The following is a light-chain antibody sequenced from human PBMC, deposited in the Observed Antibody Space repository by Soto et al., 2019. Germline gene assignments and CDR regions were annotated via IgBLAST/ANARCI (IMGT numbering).Light chain of an antibody. V-gene: IGKV3-20*01. J-gene: IGKJ5*01. CDR1: HSVSSSY. Sequence: EIVLTQSPGTLSLSPGERATLSCRASHSVSSSYLAWYQQKPGQAHRLLIYGASSRATGIPDRFSGSGSGTDFTLTISRLEPEDFAVYYCQQYGSSPPITFGQGTRLEI. CDR3: QQYGSSPPIT. CDR2: GAS.